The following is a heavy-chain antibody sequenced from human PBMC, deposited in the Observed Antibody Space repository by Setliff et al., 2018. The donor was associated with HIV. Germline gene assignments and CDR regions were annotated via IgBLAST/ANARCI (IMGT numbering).Heavy chain of an antibody. V-gene: IGHV4-31*03. CDR2: IHYSGRT. J-gene: IGHJ5*02. Sequence: TLSLTCTVSGDSISSGGFYCNWFRQYPEKGLEWIGWIHYSGRTNFNPSLRSRATISFDTPKNQFSLNLTSVTAADTAVYYCARAPFRGGSFGWFDPWGQGTLVTVSS. CDR1: GDSISSGGFY. D-gene: IGHD2-15*01. CDR3: ARAPFRGGSFGWFDP.